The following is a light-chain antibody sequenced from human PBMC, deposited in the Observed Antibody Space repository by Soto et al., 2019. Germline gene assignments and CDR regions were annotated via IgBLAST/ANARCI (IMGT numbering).Light chain of an antibody. V-gene: IGKV3D-15*01. CDR2: GAS. J-gene: IGKJ5*01. CDR3: QQYNNWPPST. Sequence: ETVLTQSPATLSVSPGERATLSCRASQSVSSKLAWYQQKPGQAPRLLIYGASTRATGIPARFSGSGSGTEFTLSISSRQCEDFAVYYCQQYNNWPPSTFGQATRLEI. CDR1: QSVSSK.